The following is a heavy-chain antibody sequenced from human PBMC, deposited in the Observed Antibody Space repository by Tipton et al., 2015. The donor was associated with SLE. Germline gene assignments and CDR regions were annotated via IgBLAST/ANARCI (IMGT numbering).Heavy chain of an antibody. CDR3: ARAAARVVYARVRAFDI. Sequence: TLSLTCTVSGGSISSHYWSWIRQPPGKGLDWIGYIYYSGSTNYNPSLKSRVTISLDTSKNQVSLKLTSVTAADTAVYYCARAAARVVYARVRAFDIWGQGTLVTVSS. D-gene: IGHD2-8*02. CDR1: GGSISSHY. CDR2: IYYSGST. J-gene: IGHJ3*02. V-gene: IGHV4-59*11.